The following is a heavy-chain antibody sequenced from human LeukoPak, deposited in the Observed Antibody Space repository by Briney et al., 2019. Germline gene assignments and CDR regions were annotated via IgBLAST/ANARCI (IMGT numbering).Heavy chain of an antibody. Sequence: GRSLRLSCVASGFILSSHGMHWVRQAPGQGLEWVALISYDGSNKYYADSVKGRFTISRDISKNTLVLQMNSLRPEDTALYYCARDRGASGFIDPWGQGTLVTVSS. CDR1: GFILSSHG. J-gene: IGHJ5*02. CDR2: ISYDGSNK. V-gene: IGHV3-30*03. CDR3: ARDRGASGFIDP. D-gene: IGHD3-22*01.